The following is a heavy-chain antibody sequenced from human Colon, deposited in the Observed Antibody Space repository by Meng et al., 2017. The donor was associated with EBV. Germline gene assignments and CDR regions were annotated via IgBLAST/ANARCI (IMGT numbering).Heavy chain of an antibody. Sequence: VRRRESGPGLVKPSESLSLTCSVSGGSVSSETYYWNWIRQPPGKALEWIGYVSYSGGTNYNPSLKNRVTISVDTSKNQVSLRLSSVTAADTAVFYCARAVGPDCSSTSCPFDYWGQGTLVTVSS. CDR1: GGSVSSETYY. J-gene: IGHJ4*02. CDR3: ARAVGPDCSSTSCPFDY. V-gene: IGHV4-61*01. CDR2: VSYSGGT. D-gene: IGHD2-2*01.